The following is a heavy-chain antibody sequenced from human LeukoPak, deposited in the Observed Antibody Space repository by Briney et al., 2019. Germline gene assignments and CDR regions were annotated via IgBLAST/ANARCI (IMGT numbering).Heavy chain of an antibody. CDR3: ARDRPGIAVAGPSGYFDY. CDR2: IYSGGST. D-gene: IGHD6-19*01. CDR1: GFTFSNYA. Sequence: PGGSLRLSCAASGFTFSNYAMSWVRQAPGKGLEWVSVIYSGGSTYYADSVKGRFTISRDNSKNTLYLQMNSLRAEDTAVYYCARDRPGIAVAGPSGYFDYWGQGTLVTVSS. V-gene: IGHV3-66*01. J-gene: IGHJ4*02.